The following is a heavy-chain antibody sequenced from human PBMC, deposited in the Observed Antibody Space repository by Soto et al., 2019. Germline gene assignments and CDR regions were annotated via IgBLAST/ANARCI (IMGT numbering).Heavy chain of an antibody. Sequence: QVQLVQSEGEVRQPGASVKVSCRASGYTFTSYGIIWVRQAPGQGLEWMGYISPSSGVTRYAQNLQGRVTLTTDTSTTTVYMELRSLSSDDTAVYYCAREMWTRTGPQNFFDYWGLGALVTVSS. CDR2: ISPSSGVT. CDR3: AREMWTRTGPQNFFDY. CDR1: GYTFTSYG. J-gene: IGHJ4*02. D-gene: IGHD2-21*01. V-gene: IGHV1-18*01.